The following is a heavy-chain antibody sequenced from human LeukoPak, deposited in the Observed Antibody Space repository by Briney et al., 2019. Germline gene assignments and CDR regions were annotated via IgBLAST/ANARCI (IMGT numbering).Heavy chain of an antibody. CDR3: ARVPWVMTTVTPGDDY. V-gene: IGHV4-30-4*01. CDR2: IYYSGST. D-gene: IGHD4-17*01. CDR1: GGSISSGDYY. Sequence: SETLSLTCTVSGGSISSGDYYWSWIRQPPGKGLEWIGYIYYSGSTYYNPSLKSRVAISVDTSKNQFSLKLSSVTAADTAVYYCARVPWVMTTVTPGDDYWGQGTLVTVSS. J-gene: IGHJ4*02.